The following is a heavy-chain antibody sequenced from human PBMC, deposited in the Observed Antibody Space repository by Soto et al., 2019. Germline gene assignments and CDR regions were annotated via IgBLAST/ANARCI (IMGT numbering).Heavy chain of an antibody. V-gene: IGHV1-18*04. D-gene: IGHD6-19*01. CDR1: GYTFTSYG. Sequence: QVQLVQSGGEVKKPGASVKVSCKASGYTFTSYGVSWVRQAPGQGLEWMGWIRAYNGYTNYAQKFQGRVTVTTDTSTSTAYMEVRSLISDDTAVYYCARASDGYRSGWYVGYFDYWGQGPLVTVSS. J-gene: IGHJ4*02. CDR2: IRAYNGYT. CDR3: ARASDGYRSGWYVGYFDY.